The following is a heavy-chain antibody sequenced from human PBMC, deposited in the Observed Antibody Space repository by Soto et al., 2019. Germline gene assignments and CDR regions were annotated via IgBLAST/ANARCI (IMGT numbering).Heavy chain of an antibody. V-gene: IGHV4-39*01. D-gene: IGHD5-18*01. J-gene: IGHJ5*02. CDR1: GGSISSSSYY. Sequence: SETLSLTCTVSGGSISSSSYYWGWIRQPPGKGLEWIGSLYYGGSTYYNPSLKSRVTISVDTSKNQFSLRLTSVTAADTAVYFCARHDNYGYRFEPWGQGTLVTVSS. CDR2: LYYGGST. CDR3: ARHDNYGYRFEP.